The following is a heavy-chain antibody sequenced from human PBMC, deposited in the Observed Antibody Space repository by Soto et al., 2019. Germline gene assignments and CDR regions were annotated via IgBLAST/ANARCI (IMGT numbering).Heavy chain of an antibody. J-gene: IGHJ4*02. CDR2: IYWDDDK. D-gene: IGHD1-26*01. Sequence: SGPTLVHPTPTLTLTCTFSGFSISTSGVGVGWIRQPPGKALEWLALIYWDDDKRYSPPLNSRLTITKETSKNQVVLTMTNMDSVDTGTYYCAHRGKWDQFKGSFDHWGQGTLVTVSS. V-gene: IGHV2-5*02. CDR1: GFSISTSGVG. CDR3: AHRGKWDQFKGSFDH.